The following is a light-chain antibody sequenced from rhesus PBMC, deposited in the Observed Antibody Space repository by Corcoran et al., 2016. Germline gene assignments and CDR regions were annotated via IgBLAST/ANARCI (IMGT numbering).Light chain of an antibody. CDR2: GAS. J-gene: IGKJ1*01. V-gene: IGKV3-24*04. Sequence: ETVVTQSPATLSLSPGERATLSCRASQNIGSYLAWYQQKPGQAPRLLIYGASSRATGIPDRFSGSGSGTDFPLTLSGLEAEDFAFYFCQETSNLWTFGQGTEVELK. CDR3: QETSNLWT. CDR1: QNIGSY.